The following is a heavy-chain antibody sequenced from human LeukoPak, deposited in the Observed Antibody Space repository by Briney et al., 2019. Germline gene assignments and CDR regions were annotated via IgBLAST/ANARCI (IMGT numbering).Heavy chain of an antibody. CDR2: IYYSGNT. J-gene: IGHJ5*02. CDR1: GGSISGSSYY. V-gene: IGHV4-39*01. CDR3: ARHGESNSWYTWFDP. D-gene: IGHD6-13*01. Sequence: PSETLSLTCTVSGGSISGSSYYWGWIRQPPGKGLEWIGSIYYSGNTFYNPSLKSRVTISVDTSKNQFSLNLSSVTAADTAVYYCARHGESNSWYTWFDPWGQGTLVTVSS.